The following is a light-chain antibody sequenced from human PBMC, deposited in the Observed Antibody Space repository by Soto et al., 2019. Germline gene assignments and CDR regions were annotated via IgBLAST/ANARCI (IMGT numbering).Light chain of an antibody. CDR1: QSISSW. J-gene: IGKJ1*01. CDR2: NAS. V-gene: IGKV1-5*01. CDR3: QQYSTYWT. Sequence: DIQMTQSPSTLSASVGDRVTFTCRASQSISSWLAWYQQKPGKAPKPLIYNASSLQSGVPSRFSGSGSGTAVTLTISSLQPDDFATYNCQQYSTYWTFGQGTKVEIK.